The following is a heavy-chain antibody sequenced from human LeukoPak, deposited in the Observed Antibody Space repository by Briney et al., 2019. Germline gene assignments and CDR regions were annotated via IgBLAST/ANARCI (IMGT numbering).Heavy chain of an antibody. CDR1: GYTLTELS. CDR3: PPAAPAGPTY. D-gene: IGHD6-13*01. Sequence: GASVKVSCKVSGYTLTELSMHWVRQAPGKGLEWMGGFDPEDGETIYAQKFQGRVTMTEDTSTDTAYMEMSSLRSGDTAVYSCPPAAPAGPTYWGREPWSPSPQ. CDR2: FDPEDGET. J-gene: IGHJ4*02. V-gene: IGHV1-24*01.